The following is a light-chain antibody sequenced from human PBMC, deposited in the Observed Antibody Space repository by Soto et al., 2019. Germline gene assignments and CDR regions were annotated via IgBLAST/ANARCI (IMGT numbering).Light chain of an antibody. Sequence: DIQMTQSPSTLSGFVGDTVNITCRARQTSSSWLAWYQQKPGKAPKLLIDEASTLKSGVPSRFSGSGSGTDFTLTSSSLQPEDFATYYCQQSYRTPITFGQGTRLDIK. CDR3: QQSYRTPIT. V-gene: IGKV1-5*03. CDR2: EAS. CDR1: QTSSSW. J-gene: IGKJ5*01.